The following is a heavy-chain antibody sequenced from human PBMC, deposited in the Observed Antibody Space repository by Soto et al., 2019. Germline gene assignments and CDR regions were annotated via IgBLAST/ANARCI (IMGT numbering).Heavy chain of an antibody. CDR2: IFTRDSET. Sequence: GESLKISCKCPGHLFNNHWIGWVRQTPGKGLEWMGLIFTRDSETKTSPSFQGHVSFSVDNSINTAYLQWTSLKTADTGMYFCARGYFDSGHGYDLWGQGTLVTVSS. J-gene: IGHJ5*02. D-gene: IGHD3-10*01. CDR1: GHLFNNHW. CDR3: ARGYFDSGHGYDL. V-gene: IGHV5-51*03.